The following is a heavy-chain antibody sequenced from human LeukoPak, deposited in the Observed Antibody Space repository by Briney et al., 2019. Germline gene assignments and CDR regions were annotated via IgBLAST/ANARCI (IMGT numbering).Heavy chain of an antibody. CDR2: IRYDESSE. CDR3: ANLARPLDY. D-gene: IGHD6-6*01. Sequence: GGSLRLSCVASGFTFSTYGMHWLRQAPGKALEWVAYIRYDESSEYLDSVKGRFTISRDNSKNTLYLQMTSLKPEDTAVYYCANLARPLDYWGQGALVTVSS. V-gene: IGHV3-30*02. J-gene: IGHJ4*02. CDR1: GFTFSTYG.